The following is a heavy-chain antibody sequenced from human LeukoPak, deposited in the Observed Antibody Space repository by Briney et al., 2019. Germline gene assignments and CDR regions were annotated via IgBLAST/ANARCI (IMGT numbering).Heavy chain of an antibody. CDR3: ASQQWLVHTLAY. V-gene: IGHV1-69*13. D-gene: IGHD6-19*01. Sequence: GASVKVSCKASGGTFSSYAISWVRQAPGQGLEWMGGIIPIFGTANYAQKFQGRVTITADESTSTAYMELSSLRSEDTAVYYCASQQWLVHTLAYWGQGTLVTVSS. CDR1: GGTFSSYA. CDR2: IIPIFGTA. J-gene: IGHJ4*02.